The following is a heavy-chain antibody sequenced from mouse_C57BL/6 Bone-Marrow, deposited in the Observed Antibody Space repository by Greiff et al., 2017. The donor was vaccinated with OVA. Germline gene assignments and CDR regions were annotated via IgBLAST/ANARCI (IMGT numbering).Heavy chain of an antibody. CDR2: INYDGSST. CDR1: GFTFSDYY. CDR3: ARNWALFAY. J-gene: IGHJ3*01. V-gene: IGHV5-16*01. D-gene: IGHD4-1*01. Sequence: LVESEGGLVQPGSSMKLSCTASGFTFSDYYMAWVRQVPEKGLEWVANINYDGSSTYYLDSLKSRFIISRDNAKNILYLQMSSLKSEDTATYYCARNWALFAYWGQGTLVTVSA.